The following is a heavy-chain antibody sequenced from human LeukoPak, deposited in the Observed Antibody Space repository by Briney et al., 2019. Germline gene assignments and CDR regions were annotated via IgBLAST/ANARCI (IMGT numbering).Heavy chain of an antibody. J-gene: IGHJ1*01. CDR1: GFTFSSYS. Sequence: PGGSLRLSCAASGFTFSSYSMNWVRQAPGKGLEWVSYISSSSSTIYYADSVKGRFTISRDNAKNSLYLQMNSLRAEDTAVYYCARVDSSGYYRGKYFQHWGQGTLVTVSS. CDR3: ARVDSSGYYRGKYFQH. V-gene: IGHV3-48*04. CDR2: ISSSSSTI. D-gene: IGHD3-22*01.